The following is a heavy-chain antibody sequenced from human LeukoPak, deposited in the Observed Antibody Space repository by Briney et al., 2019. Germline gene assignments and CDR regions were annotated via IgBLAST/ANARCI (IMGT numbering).Heavy chain of an antibody. V-gene: IGHV1-69*13. CDR3: ARDRPGRYCSTISCYSASPFDP. CDR1: GGTVSRYP. CDR2: IIPIFGTA. J-gene: IGHJ5*02. Sequence: SVTVSCKASGGTVSRYPISWVRQAPGQGLEWMGGIIPIFGTANYAQKFQGRVTITADESTSTAYMELSSLRSEDTAVYYCARDRPGRYCSTISCYSASPFDPWGQGTLVTVSS. D-gene: IGHD2-2*02.